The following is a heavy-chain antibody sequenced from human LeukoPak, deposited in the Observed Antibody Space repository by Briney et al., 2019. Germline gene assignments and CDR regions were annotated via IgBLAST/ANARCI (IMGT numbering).Heavy chain of an antibody. CDR2: INHSGST. V-gene: IGHV4-34*01. Sequence: GSLRLSCAASGFTFSSYAMSWVRQPPGKGLEWIGEINHSGSTNYNPSLKSRVTISVDTSKNQFSLKLSSVTAADTAVYYCARWSPQYCSSTSCYTTGYYYYYYMDVWGKGTTVTVS. CDR1: GFTFSSYA. CDR3: ARWSPQYCSSTSCYTTGYYYYYYMDV. D-gene: IGHD2-2*02. J-gene: IGHJ6*03.